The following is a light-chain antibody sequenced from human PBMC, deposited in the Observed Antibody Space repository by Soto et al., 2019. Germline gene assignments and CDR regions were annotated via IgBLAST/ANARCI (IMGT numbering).Light chain of an antibody. CDR3: GSDIEGSLTHWV. Sequence: QSALTQPASVSGSPGQSITISCTGTYTDVGGYNRVSWYQHHAGKGPKMLIFEVDNRPSGISDRFSGSKSGDTASPTISDLQAEDEDDYYCGSDIEGSLTHWVFGGGTKLTVL. J-gene: IGLJ3*02. CDR1: YTDVGGYNR. CDR2: EVD. V-gene: IGLV2-14*01.